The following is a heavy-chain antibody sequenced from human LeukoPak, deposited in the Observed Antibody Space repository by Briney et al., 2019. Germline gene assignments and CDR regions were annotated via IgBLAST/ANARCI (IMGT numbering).Heavy chain of an antibody. D-gene: IGHD3-16*01. V-gene: IGHV1-2*02. CDR1: GYTFTGYY. Sequence: ASVKVSCKASGYTFTGYYMHWVRQAPGQGLEWMGWIDPNSDATNYAQKFQGRVTMTRDTSISTAYMELSRLTSDDTAVYYCARAVGGFIRGDYWGQGTLVTVSS. CDR3: ARAVGGFIRGDY. J-gene: IGHJ4*02. CDR2: IDPNSDAT.